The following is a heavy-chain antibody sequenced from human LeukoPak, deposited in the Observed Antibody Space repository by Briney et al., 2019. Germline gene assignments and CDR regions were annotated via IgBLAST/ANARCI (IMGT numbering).Heavy chain of an antibody. CDR3: AKLRYFDWVGPFDY. CDR1: GFTFSSYA. CDR2: ISGSGGST. J-gene: IGHJ4*02. D-gene: IGHD3-9*01. V-gene: IGHV3-23*01. Sequence: GGSLRLSCAASGFTFSSYAMSWVRQAPGKGLEWVSAISGSGGSTYSADSVKGRFTISRDNSKNTLYLQMNSLRAEDTAVYYCAKLRYFDWVGPFDYWGQGTLVTVSS.